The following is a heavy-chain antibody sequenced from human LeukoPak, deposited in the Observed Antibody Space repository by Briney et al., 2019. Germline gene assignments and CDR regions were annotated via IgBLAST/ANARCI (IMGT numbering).Heavy chain of an antibody. V-gene: IGHV3-53*05. CDR2: IYSGGST. D-gene: IGHD5-18*01. J-gene: IGHJ4*02. Sequence: PGGSLRLSCAASGFTVSSNYMSWVRQAPGKGLEWVSVIYSGGSTYYADSVKGRFTISRDNSKNTLYLQMNSLRAEDTAVYYCARSGYSYGPSTFFDYWGQGTLVTVSS. CDR3: ARSGYSYGPSTFFDY. CDR1: GFTVSSNY.